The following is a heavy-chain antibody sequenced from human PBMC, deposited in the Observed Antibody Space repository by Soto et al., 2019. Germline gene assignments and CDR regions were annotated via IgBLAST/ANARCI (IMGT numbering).Heavy chain of an antibody. Sequence: PGGSLRLSCAASGFTFSSFWMHWVRQVPGKGLVWISHITKDGSSTYYTDSVKGRFTISRDNSKNTLYLQMNSLRAEDTAIYYCAKDICDYSSGSCYFDYWGQGTLVTVSS. V-gene: IGHV3-74*01. CDR2: ITKDGSST. J-gene: IGHJ4*02. CDR3: AKDICDYSSGSCYFDY. D-gene: IGHD6-19*01. CDR1: GFTFSSFW.